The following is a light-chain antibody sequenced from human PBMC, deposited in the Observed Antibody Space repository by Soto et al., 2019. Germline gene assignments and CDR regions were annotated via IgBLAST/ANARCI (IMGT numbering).Light chain of an antibody. J-gene: IGKJ2*01. Sequence: DIQMTQSPSTLSASVGDRVTITCRASQSVGNWLAWYQQKPGKDPKLLIFQASTLETGVPSRFSGSGSGTEFTLSISSLQPDDFATYYCQHYDVYPYTFGQGTKLVIK. CDR1: QSVGNW. CDR3: QHYDVYPYT. CDR2: QAS. V-gene: IGKV1-5*03.